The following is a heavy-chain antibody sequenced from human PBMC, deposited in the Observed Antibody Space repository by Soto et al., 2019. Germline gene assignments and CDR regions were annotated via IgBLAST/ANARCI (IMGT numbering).Heavy chain of an antibody. CDR1: GGTFSSYA. CDR3: ARGTYYDFWSGYPYYYGMDV. V-gene: IGHV1-69*01. D-gene: IGHD3-3*01. J-gene: IGHJ6*02. Sequence: QVQLVQSGAEVKKPGSSVKVSCKASGGTFSSYAISWVRQAPGQGLEWMGGIIPIFGTANYAQKFKGRVTITADESTSTAYMELSSLRSEDTAVYYCARGTYYDFWSGYPYYYGMDVWGQGTTVTVSS. CDR2: IIPIFGTA.